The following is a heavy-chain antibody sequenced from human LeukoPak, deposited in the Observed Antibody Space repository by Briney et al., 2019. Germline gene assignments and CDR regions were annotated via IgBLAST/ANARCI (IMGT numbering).Heavy chain of an antibody. Sequence: PGESLRISCKGSGYSFPSYWITWVRHMPGKGLEWMGRIDPSDSYTNYSPSFQGHVTISADKSISTAYLQWSSLKASDTAMYYCARSYSGYDYLDYWGQGTLVTVSS. D-gene: IGHD5-12*01. CDR2: IDPSDSYT. V-gene: IGHV5-10-1*01. J-gene: IGHJ4*02. CDR1: GYSFPSYW. CDR3: ARSYSGYDYLDY.